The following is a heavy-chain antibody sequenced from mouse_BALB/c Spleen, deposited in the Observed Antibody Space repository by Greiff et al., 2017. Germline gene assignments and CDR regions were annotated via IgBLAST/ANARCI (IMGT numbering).Heavy chain of an antibody. CDR3: ARDRQLGLYYAMDY. V-gene: IGHV2-9*02. CDR2: IWAGGST. D-gene: IGHD4-1*02. CDR1: GFSLTSYG. J-gene: IGHJ4*01. Sequence: VKLMESGPGLVAPSQSLSITCTVSGFSLTSYGVHWVRQPPGKGLEWLGVIWAGGSTNYNSALMSRLSISKDNSKSQVFLKMNSLQTDDTAMYYCARDRQLGLYYAMDYWGQGTSVTVSS.